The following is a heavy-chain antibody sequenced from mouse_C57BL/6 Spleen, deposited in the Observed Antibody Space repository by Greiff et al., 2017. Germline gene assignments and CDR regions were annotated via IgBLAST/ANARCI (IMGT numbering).Heavy chain of an antibody. J-gene: IGHJ3*01. V-gene: IGHV1-72*01. CDR1: GYTFTSYW. CDR3: ASPYSNYDWFAY. CDR2: IDPNSGGT. Sequence: QVQLQQPGAELVKPGASVKLSCKASGYTFTSYWMHWVKQRPGRGLEWIGRIDPNSGGTKYNEKFKSTATLTVDKPSSTAYMQLSSLTSEDSAVYYCASPYSNYDWFAYWGQGTLVTVSA. D-gene: IGHD2-5*01.